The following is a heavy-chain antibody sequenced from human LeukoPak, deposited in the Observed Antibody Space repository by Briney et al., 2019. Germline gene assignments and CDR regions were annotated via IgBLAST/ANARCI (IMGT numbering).Heavy chain of an antibody. Sequence: SQTLSLTCTVSGGSISSGGCYWSWIRQPPGKGLEWIGYIYHSGSTYYNPSLKSRVTISVDRSKNQFSLKLSSVTAADTAVYYCARGEIAARTTDYWGQGTLVTVSS. V-gene: IGHV4-30-2*01. CDR1: GGSISSGGCY. D-gene: IGHD6-6*01. CDR3: ARGEIAARTTDY. CDR2: IYHSGST. J-gene: IGHJ4*02.